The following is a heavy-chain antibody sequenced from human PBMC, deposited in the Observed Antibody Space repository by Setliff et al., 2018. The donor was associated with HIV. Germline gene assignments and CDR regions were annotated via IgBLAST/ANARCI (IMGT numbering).Heavy chain of an antibody. J-gene: IGHJ6*02. CDR2: INHSGST. D-gene: IGHD6-13*01. CDR3: TRAEQQLPYYYYYYGMDV. CDR1: GGSISSHY. Sequence: SETLSLTCTVSGGSISSHYWSWIRQPPGKELEWIGEINHSGSTNYNPSLKSRVTISVDTSKNQFSLKLSSVTAADTAVYYCTRAEQQLPYYYYYYGMDVWGQGTTVTVSS. V-gene: IGHV4-34*01.